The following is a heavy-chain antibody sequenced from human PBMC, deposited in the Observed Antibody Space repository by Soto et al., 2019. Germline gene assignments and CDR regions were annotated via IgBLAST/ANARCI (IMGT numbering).Heavy chain of an antibody. CDR1: GFTFSSYA. CDR3: AKDSIAARRFSSGFDP. V-gene: IGHV3-23*01. D-gene: IGHD6-6*01. J-gene: IGHJ5*02. Sequence: GGSLRLSCAASGFTFSSYAMSWVRQAPGKGLEWVSAISGSGGSTYYADSVKGRFTISRDNSKNTLYLQMNSLRAEETAVYYCAKDSIAARRFSSGFDPWGQGTLVTVSS. CDR2: ISGSGGST.